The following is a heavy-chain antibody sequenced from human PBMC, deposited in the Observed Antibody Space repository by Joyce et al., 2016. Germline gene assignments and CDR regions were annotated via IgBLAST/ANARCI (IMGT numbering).Heavy chain of an antibody. D-gene: IGHD3-22*01. Sequence: QVQLVQSGAAVKKPGASVKVSCKAPGYTFTSYGISWVGHAPGQGLEWRGWISAYNGNTNYAKKLQGRVTMNTDTSTSTAYMELRSLRSDDTAVYYCARVTYYYDSSGSPDAFDIWGQGTMVTVSS. V-gene: IGHV1-18*01. CDR3: ARVTYYYDSSGSPDAFDI. CDR1: GYTFTSYG. CDR2: ISAYNGNT. J-gene: IGHJ3*02.